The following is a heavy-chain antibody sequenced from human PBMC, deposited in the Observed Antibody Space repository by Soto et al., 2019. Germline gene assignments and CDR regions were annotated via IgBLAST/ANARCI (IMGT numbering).Heavy chain of an antibody. Sequence: LRLSCAASGFTFSSYGMHWVRQAPGKGLEWVAVISYDGSDKYYADSVKGRFTISRDNSKNTLYLQMNSLRAEDKAVYYCAKGVHWMRPKYYYYGMDVCGQGTTVTVSS. J-gene: IGHJ6*02. V-gene: IGHV3-30*18. D-gene: IGHD1-1*01. CDR2: ISYDGSDK. CDR3: AKGVHWMRPKYYYYGMDV. CDR1: GFTFSSYG.